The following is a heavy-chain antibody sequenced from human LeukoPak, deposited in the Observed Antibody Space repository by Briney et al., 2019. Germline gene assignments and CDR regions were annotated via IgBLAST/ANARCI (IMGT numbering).Heavy chain of an antibody. CDR3: ARGNVAVSRDY. CDR2: ISSSGSTI. D-gene: IGHD2-15*01. V-gene: IGHV3-48*03. J-gene: IGHJ4*02. Sequence: RSGGSLRLSCAASGFTFSSYEMNWVRQAPGKGLEWVSYISSSGSTIYYADSVKGRFTISRDNVKNSLYLQMNSLRAEDTAVYYCARGNVAVSRDYWGQGTLVTVSS. CDR1: GFTFSSYE.